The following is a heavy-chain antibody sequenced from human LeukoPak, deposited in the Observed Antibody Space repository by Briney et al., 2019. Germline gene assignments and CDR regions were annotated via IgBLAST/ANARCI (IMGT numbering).Heavy chain of an antibody. CDR2: IYYSGST. V-gene: IGHV4-39*07. J-gene: IGHJ3*02. Sequence: SETLSLTCTVSGGSISSSSYCWGWIRQPPGKGLEWIGSIYYSGSTYYNPSLKSRVTISVDTSKNQFSLKLSSVTAADTAVYYCARGSSSWRDAFDIWGQGTMVTVSS. CDR3: ARGSSSWRDAFDI. D-gene: IGHD6-13*01. CDR1: GGSISSSSYC.